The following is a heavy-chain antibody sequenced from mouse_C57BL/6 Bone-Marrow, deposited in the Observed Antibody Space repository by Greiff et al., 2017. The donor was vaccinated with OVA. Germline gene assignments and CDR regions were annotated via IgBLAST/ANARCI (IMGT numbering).Heavy chain of an antibody. V-gene: IGHV5-4*03. CDR2: ISDGGSYI. J-gene: IGHJ4*01. CDR3: ARGSLYYAMDY. CDR1: GFTFSSYA. Sequence: EVKLVESGGGLVKPGGSLKLSCAASGFTFSSYAMSWVRQTPEKRLEWVATISDGGSYIYYPDNVKGRFTISRDNAKNNLYLQMSHLKSEDTAMYYCARGSLYYAMDYWGQGTSVTVSS.